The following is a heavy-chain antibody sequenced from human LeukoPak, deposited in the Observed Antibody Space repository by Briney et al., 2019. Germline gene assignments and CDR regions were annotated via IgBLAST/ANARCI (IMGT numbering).Heavy chain of an antibody. CDR1: GFTFTNAW. D-gene: IGHD1-20*01. J-gene: IGHJ4*02. Sequence: GGSLRLSCAASGFTFTNAWMNWVRQAPGKELEWVGRIKSKADGETIDYAAPVKGRFTFSRDDSKNMLYLQMNSLKSEDTAVYYCSTLTSRGLSDSWGQGTLVTVSS. CDR2: IKSKADGETI. CDR3: STLTSRGLSDS. V-gene: IGHV3-15*07.